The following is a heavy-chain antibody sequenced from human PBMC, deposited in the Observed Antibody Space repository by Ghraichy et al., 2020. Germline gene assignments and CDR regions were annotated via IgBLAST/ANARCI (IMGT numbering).Heavy chain of an antibody. CDR2: ISASGGDT. J-gene: IGHJ4*02. CDR1: GFTFTGYP. CDR3: AKVLTDQLVFYFDY. V-gene: IGHV3-23*01. D-gene: IGHD3-16*01. Sequence: LTCAASGFTFTGYPMSWVRQAPGKGLEWLSSISASGGDTYNADSVKGRFTISRDNSKNTLYLQMNSVRAEDTAVYYCAKVLTDQLVFYFDYWGQGTLVTVSS.